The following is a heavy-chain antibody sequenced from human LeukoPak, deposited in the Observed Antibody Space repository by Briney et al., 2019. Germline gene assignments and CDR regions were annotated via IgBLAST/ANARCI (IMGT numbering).Heavy chain of an antibody. V-gene: IGHV5-51*01. CDR3: ARLGYCSSRSCYYGMDV. D-gene: IGHD2-2*01. Sequence: GESLKIFCKGSGYSFSTHWIAWVRQMPGKGLEWMVIIYPGDSDTRYSPSFQGQVTISADKSISTAYLQWSSLKASDTAIYYCARLGYCSSRSCYYGMDVWGQGTTVTVSS. J-gene: IGHJ6*02. CDR2: IYPGDSDT. CDR1: GYSFSTHW.